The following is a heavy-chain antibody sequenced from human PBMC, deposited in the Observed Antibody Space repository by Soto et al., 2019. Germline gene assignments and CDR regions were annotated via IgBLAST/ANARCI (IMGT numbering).Heavy chain of an antibody. J-gene: IGHJ6*02. CDR2: MYYSGST. CDR3: AREGGSSWKNYYFYYGMDV. Sequence: SETLSLTCTFSGCSVSSDSYYLSWIRKPPGKGLEWIGYMYYSGSTNYNPSLKSRVTISVDTSKNQFSLKLSSVTAADTAVYYCAREGGSSWKNYYFYYGMDVWGQGTTVTVSS. CDR1: GCSVSSDSYY. V-gene: IGHV4-61*01. D-gene: IGHD6-13*01.